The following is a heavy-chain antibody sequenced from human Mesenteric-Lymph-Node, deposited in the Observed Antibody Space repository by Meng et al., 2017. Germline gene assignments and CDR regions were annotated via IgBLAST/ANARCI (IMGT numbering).Heavy chain of an antibody. CDR2: INAGNGNT. CDR1: GYTFTSYA. Sequence: ASVKVSCKASGYTFTSYAMHWVRQAPGQRLEWMGWINAGNGNTKYSQKFQGRVTITRDTSASTAYMELSSLRSEDTAVYYCARGPDEYSSSWYKARYGMDVWGQGTTVTVSS. V-gene: IGHV1-3*01. J-gene: IGHJ6*02. CDR3: ARGPDEYSSSWYKARYGMDV. D-gene: IGHD6-13*01.